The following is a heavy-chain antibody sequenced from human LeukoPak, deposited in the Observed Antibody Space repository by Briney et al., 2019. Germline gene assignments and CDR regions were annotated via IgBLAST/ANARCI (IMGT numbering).Heavy chain of an antibody. D-gene: IGHD5-24*01. Sequence: GSSVKVSCKASGGTFSSYAISWVRQAPGQGLEWMGGIIPIFGTANYAQKFQGRVTITADESTSTAYVELSSLRSEDTAVYYCASQRYGDAFDIWGQGTMVTVSS. J-gene: IGHJ3*02. CDR1: GGTFSSYA. CDR2: IIPIFGTA. V-gene: IGHV1-69*01. CDR3: ASQRYGDAFDI.